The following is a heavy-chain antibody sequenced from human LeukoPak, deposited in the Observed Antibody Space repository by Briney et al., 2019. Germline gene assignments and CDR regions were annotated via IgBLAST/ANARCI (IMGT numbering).Heavy chain of an antibody. CDR2: ISGSGGST. D-gene: IGHD3-22*01. J-gene: IGHJ4*02. CDR1: GFTFSSYA. Sequence: PGGSLRLSCAASGFTFSSYAMSWVRRAPGKGLEWVSAISGSGGSTYYADSVKGRFTISRDNSKNTLYLQMNSLRAEDTAAYYCAKDLYHYESSGYYNFDYWGQGTLVTVSS. CDR3: AKDLYHYESSGYYNFDY. V-gene: IGHV3-23*01.